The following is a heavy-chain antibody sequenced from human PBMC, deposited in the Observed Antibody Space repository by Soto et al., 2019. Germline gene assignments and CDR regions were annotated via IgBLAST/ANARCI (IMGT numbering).Heavy chain of an antibody. CDR2: IYPGDSDT. CDR3: ARSNLYSSKVYYYYYGMDV. CDR1: GYNFPTYW. D-gene: IGHD6-19*01. Sequence: GESLKISCQGFGYNFPTYWIGWVRQMPGKGLEWLGMIYPGDSDTRYGPSFQGQVTISADKSISTTYLQWSSLKASDTAMYYCARSNLYSSKVYYYYYGMDVWGQGTTVTVYS. J-gene: IGHJ6*02. V-gene: IGHV5-51*01.